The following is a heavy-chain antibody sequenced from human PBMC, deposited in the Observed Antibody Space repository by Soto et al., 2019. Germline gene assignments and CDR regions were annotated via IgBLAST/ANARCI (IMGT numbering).Heavy chain of an antibody. CDR1: GFPFSSYD. V-gene: IGHV3-30-3*01. CDR2: ISYDGSNK. J-gene: IGHJ6*02. CDR3: ARDHRSYYYYYGMEV. Sequence: QVQLVESGGGVVQPGRSLRLSCEASGFPFSSYDMHWVRHAPGKGLEWVAVISYDGSNKYYADSVKGRFTISRDNSKNTLYMQMNSLRAEDTSVYYCARDHRSYYYYYGMEVWGQGTTVTVSS.